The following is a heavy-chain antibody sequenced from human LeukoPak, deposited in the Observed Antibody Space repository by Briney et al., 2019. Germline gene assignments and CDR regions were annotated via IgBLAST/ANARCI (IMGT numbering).Heavy chain of an antibody. CDR3: AKAICSSTSCHTQENKSH. CDR2: ISGSGGST. CDR1: GFTFSSYA. Sequence: GGSLRLSCAASGFTFSSYAMSWVRQAPGKGLEWVSAISGSGGSTYYADSVKGRFTISRDNSKNTLYLQMNSLRAEDTAVYYCAKAICSSTSCHTQENKSHWGQGTLVTVSS. V-gene: IGHV3-23*01. J-gene: IGHJ1*01. D-gene: IGHD2-2*01.